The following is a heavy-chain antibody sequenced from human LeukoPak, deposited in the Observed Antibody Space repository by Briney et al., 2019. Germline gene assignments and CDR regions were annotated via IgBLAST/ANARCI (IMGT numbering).Heavy chain of an antibody. J-gene: IGHJ3*01. CDR2: IRFDGSDE. V-gene: IGHV3-30*02. Sequence: GGSLRLSCAASGFRFSASGMHWVREAPGTGLEWVSFIRFDGSDEDHGDSVKCRFTISRDNSKNTMYLQMNSLGAEDTAVYYCAKEVTYCSSSNCNDAFDVWGRGTMVIVSS. CDR3: AKEVTYCSSSNCNDAFDV. D-gene: IGHD2-2*01. CDR1: GFRFSASG.